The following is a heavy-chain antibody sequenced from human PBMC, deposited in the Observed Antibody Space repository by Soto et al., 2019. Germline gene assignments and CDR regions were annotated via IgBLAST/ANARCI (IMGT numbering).Heavy chain of an antibody. Sequence: QLRLVQSGGEVKKPGASVRVYCEAYGYPFSKYGISWIRQAPGQGLEWMGWIKTDNGNTDYAQKFQGRVTMTTDTSSNTAYMELRSLRSDDTAVYYCATSYDSGFDPWGQGNLVSVSS. CDR2: IKTDNGNT. J-gene: IGHJ5*02. CDR1: GYPFSKYG. V-gene: IGHV1-18*04. D-gene: IGHD5-12*01. CDR3: ATSYDSGFDP.